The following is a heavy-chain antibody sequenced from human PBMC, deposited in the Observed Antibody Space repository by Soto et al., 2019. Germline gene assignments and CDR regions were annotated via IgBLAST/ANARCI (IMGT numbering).Heavy chain of an antibody. Sequence: PGGSLRLSCAASGFTFSNFAMNWVRQAPGKGLEWVSGIIGSGDTTYYADSVKGRFTISRDKSKTTLYLQMNSLRAEDTAIHYCAKHGGYSFGPGDYYGMDIWGQGTTVTVSS. CDR2: IIGSGDTT. V-gene: IGHV3-23*01. CDR3: AKHGGYSFGPGDYYGMDI. CDR1: GFTFSNFA. D-gene: IGHD5-18*01. J-gene: IGHJ6*02.